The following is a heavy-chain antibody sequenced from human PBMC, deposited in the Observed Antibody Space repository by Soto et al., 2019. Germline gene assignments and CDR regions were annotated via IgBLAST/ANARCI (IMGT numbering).Heavy chain of an antibody. D-gene: IGHD3-10*01. J-gene: IGHJ5*02. CDR3: ARDGGRITMVRGVIMILTWFDP. CDR1: GYTFTSYG. V-gene: IGHV1-18*01. CDR2: ISAYNGNT. Sequence: QVQLVQSGAEVKKPGASVKVSCKASGYTFTSYGISWVRQAPGQGLEWMGWISAYNGNTNYAQKLQGRVTMTTDTSTSTAYMELRSLRSDDTAVYYCARDGGRITMVRGVIMILTWFDPWGQGTLVTVSS.